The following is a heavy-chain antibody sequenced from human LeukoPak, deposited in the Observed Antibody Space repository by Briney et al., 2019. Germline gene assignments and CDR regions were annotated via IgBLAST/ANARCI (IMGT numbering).Heavy chain of an antibody. CDR1: GGSISSGDYY. J-gene: IGHJ4*02. CDR2: IYYSGST. V-gene: IGHV4-61*08. D-gene: IGHD6-19*01. CDR3: ARAVDQWLAEFDY. Sequence: SSETLSLTCTVSGGSISSGDYYWSWIRQPPEKGLEWIGYIYYSGSTNYNPSLKSRVTISVDTSKNQFSRKLSSVTAADTAVYYCARAVDQWLAEFDYWGQGTLVTVSS.